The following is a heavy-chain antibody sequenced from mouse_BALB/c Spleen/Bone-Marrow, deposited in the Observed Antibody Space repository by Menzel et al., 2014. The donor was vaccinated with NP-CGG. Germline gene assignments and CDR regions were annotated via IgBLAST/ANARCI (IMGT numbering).Heavy chain of an antibody. J-gene: IGHJ1*01. D-gene: IGHD2-4*01. CDR1: GFTFTDYY. Sequence: EVHLVESGGGLVQPGGSLRLSCATSGFTFTDYYMSWVRQPPGKALEWLGFIRNKANGYTTEYSAPVKGRFTISRDNSQSILYLQMNTLRAEDSATYYCAREIINDYHWYFDVWGAGTTVTVSS. CDR2: IRNKANGYTT. V-gene: IGHV7-3*02. CDR3: AREIINDYHWYFDV.